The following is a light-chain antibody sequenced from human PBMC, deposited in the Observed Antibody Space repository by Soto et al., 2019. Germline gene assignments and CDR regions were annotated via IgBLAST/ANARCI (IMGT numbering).Light chain of an antibody. CDR3: CSFAGSFSYV. CDR2: DVT. V-gene: IGLV2-11*01. Sequence: QSVLTQPRSVSGSPGQSVTISCTGTSSDVGRYDYVSWYQQHPGKAPKLIIYDVTERPAGVPDRFSGSKSGNTASLTISGLQAEDEADYSCCSFAGSFSYVFGGGTKATVL. CDR1: SSDVGRYDY. J-gene: IGLJ1*01.